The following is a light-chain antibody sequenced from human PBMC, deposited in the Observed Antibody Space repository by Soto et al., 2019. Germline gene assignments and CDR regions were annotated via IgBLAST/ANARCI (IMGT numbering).Light chain of an antibody. Sequence: EIVLTQSPGTLSLSPGERATLSCRASQSVSSSYLAWYQQKPAQAPRLLIYGASSRATGIPDRFSGSGSGTDFTLTISRLEPEDFAVYFCQQYGSSPVTFGQGTRLEIK. J-gene: IGKJ5*01. CDR1: QSVSSSY. CDR3: QQYGSSPVT. V-gene: IGKV3-20*01. CDR2: GAS.